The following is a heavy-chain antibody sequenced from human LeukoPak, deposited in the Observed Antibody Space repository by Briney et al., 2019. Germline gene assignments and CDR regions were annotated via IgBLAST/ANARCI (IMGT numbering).Heavy chain of an antibody. J-gene: IGHJ4*02. V-gene: IGHV3-21*01. Sequence: GGSLRLSCAASGFTFSSYSMNWVRQAPGKGLEWVSSISSSSSYIYYADSVKGRFTISRDNAKNTLYLQMNSLRAEDTAVYYCARAIAVAGRYYFDYWGQGTLVTVSS. CDR1: GFTFSSYS. D-gene: IGHD6-19*01. CDR2: ISSSSSYI. CDR3: ARAIAVAGRYYFDY.